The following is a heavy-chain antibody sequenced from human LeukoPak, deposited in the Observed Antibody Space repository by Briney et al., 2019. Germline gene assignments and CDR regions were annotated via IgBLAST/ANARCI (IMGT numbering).Heavy chain of an antibody. CDR1: GFTFSTYG. D-gene: IGHD3-10*02. CDR3: AGGNMLRDIDY. J-gene: IGHJ4*02. CDR2: IRSDGSNT. V-gene: IGHV3-33*01. Sequence: GGSLRLSCAASGFTFSTYGMHWVRQAPGKGLEWVAVIRSDGSNTYSADSVRGRFTISRDNSKNPLFLQMSSLTAEDTAIYYCAGGNMLRDIDYWGQGTLSPSPQ.